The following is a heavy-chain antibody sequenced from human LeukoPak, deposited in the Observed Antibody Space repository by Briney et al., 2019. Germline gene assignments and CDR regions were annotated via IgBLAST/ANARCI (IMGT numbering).Heavy chain of an antibody. V-gene: IGHV1-8*01. D-gene: IGHD6-13*01. J-gene: IGHJ1*01. CDR3: ARDLGAAAGNGEYFQH. Sequence: GASVKVSCKASGYTFTSYDINWVRQATGQGLEWMGWMNPNSGNTGYAQKFQGRVTMTRNTSISTAYMELSSLRSDDAAVYYCARDLGAAAGNGEYFQHWGQGTLVTVSS. CDR2: MNPNSGNT. CDR1: GYTFTSYD.